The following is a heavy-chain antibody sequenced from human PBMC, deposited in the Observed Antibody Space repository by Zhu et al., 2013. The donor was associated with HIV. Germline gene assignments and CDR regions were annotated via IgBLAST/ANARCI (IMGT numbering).Heavy chain of an antibody. CDR2: INPSGGST. V-gene: IGHV1-46*01. CDR1: GYIFTGYY. D-gene: IGHD1-1*01. Sequence: QVQLVQSGAEVKKPGASVKVSCKASGYIFTGYYMHWVRQAPGQGLEWMGIINPSGGSTSYAQKFQGRVTMTRDTSTSTVYMELSSLRSEDTAVYYCARDRLEHDAFDIWGQGTMVTVSS. CDR3: ARDRLEHDAFDI. J-gene: IGHJ3*02.